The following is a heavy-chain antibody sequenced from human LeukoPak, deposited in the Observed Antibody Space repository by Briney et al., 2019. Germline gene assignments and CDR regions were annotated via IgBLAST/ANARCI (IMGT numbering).Heavy chain of an antibody. V-gene: IGHV4-39*01. CDR2: IYYSGST. J-gene: IGHJ5*02. CDR3: ARCIAVAANWFDP. D-gene: IGHD6-19*01. Sequence: SETLSLTCAVSGGSINSGGFSWGWIRQPRGKGLEWIGSIYYSGSTYYNPSLRSRVTISVDTSKNRFSLKLSSVTAADTAVYYCARCIAVAANWFDPWGQGTLVTVSS. CDR1: GGSINSGGFS.